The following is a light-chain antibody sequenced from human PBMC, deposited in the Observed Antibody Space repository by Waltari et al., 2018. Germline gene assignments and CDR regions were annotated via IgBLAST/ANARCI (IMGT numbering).Light chain of an antibody. J-gene: IGKJ5*01. CDR1: QDIGTS. V-gene: IGKV1-9*01. Sequence: IQLTQSPSSLSASVGDSVTIPCRASQDIGTSLAWFQQKPGRAPDLLIYTASTLQSGVPSRFSGSGSGTHFTLTIGSLHPEDFATYFCQQVNSYPRTFGQGTRLEIK. CDR2: TAS. CDR3: QQVNSYPRT.